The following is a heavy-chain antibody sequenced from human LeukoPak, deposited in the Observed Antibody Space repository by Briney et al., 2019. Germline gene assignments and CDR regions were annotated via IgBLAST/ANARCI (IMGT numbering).Heavy chain of an antibody. J-gene: IGHJ4*02. CDR3: ARHGHLVPIDY. CDR2: IYYSGST. Sequence: KPSETLSLTCAVSGYSISSGYYWGWIRQPPGKGLEWIGSIYYSGSTYYNPSLKSRVTISVDTSKNQFSLKLSSVTAADTAVYYCARHGHLVPIDYWGQGTLVTVSS. V-gene: IGHV4-38-2*01. CDR1: GYSISSGYY. D-gene: IGHD2-21*01.